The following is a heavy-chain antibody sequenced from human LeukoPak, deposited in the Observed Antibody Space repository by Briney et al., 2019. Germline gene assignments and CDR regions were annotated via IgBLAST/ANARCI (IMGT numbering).Heavy chain of an antibody. D-gene: IGHD3-10*01. J-gene: IGHJ4*02. CDR1: GGSISSSGYS. Sequence: SETLSLTCTVSGGSISSSGYSWSWIRQPPGKGLEWIGYIYHSGNAFYNPSLKSRVTISLDRSKNQFSLNLSSVTAAGTAVYYCARYGGSGTYYFDYWGQGTLVTVSS. CDR2: IYHSGNA. CDR3: ARYGGSGTYYFDY. V-gene: IGHV4-30-2*01.